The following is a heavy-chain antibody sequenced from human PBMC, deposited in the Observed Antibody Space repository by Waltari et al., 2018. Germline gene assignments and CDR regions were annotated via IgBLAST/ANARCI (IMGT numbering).Heavy chain of an antibody. Sequence: EVQLVESGGGLVQPGRSLRLSCAASGFTFDDYAMHWVRQAPGKGLEWVSGISWNSGSIGYADSVKGRFTISRDNAKNSLYLQMNSLRAEDTALYYCANGQDSSGYYGNAFDIWGQGTMVTVSS. J-gene: IGHJ3*02. CDR1: GFTFDDYA. D-gene: IGHD3-22*01. V-gene: IGHV3-9*01. CDR2: ISWNSGSI. CDR3: ANGQDSSGYYGNAFDI.